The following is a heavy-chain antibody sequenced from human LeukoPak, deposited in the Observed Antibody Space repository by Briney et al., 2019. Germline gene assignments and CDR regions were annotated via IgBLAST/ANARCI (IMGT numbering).Heavy chain of an antibody. CDR2: ISWDGSGT. CDR1: GFTFDDFA. J-gene: IGHJ6*02. V-gene: IGHV3-43D*03. CDR3: AKVRGYSYGRGGMGV. Sequence: GGSLRLSCAASGFTFDDFAMHWVRQAPGKGLEWVSLISWDGSGTYYADSVNGRFTISRDNSKNSLYLQMNSLRVEDTALYYCAKVRGYSYGRGGMGVWGQGITVTVPS. D-gene: IGHD5-18*01.